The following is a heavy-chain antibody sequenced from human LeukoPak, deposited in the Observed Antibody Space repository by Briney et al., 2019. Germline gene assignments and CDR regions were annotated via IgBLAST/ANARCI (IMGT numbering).Heavy chain of an antibody. CDR2: IYYSGST. V-gene: IGHV4-39*01. D-gene: IGHD6-19*01. CDR1: GGSISSSSYY. CDR3: ARLPIAVADDIDY. Sequence: PSETLSLTCTVSGGSISSSSYYWGWIRQPPGKGLEWIGSIYYSGSTYYNPSLKSRVTISVDTSKNQFSLKLSSVTAADTAVYYCARLPIAVADDIDYWGQGTLVTVSS. J-gene: IGHJ4*02.